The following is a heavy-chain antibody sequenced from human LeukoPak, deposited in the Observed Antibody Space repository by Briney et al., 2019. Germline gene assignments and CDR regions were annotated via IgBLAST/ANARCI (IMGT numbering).Heavy chain of an antibody. CDR1: GLTFSNAW. Sequence: GGSLRLSCAVSGLTFSNAWMSWVRQAPGKGLEWVGRIKSTTVDGTPEYAAPVKGRLTISRDDSKNTVYLQMNSLKTADTAVCSCTTGPGNSGYWGQGTLVTVSS. CDR2: IKSTTVDGTP. V-gene: IGHV3-15*01. J-gene: IGHJ4*02. D-gene: IGHD4-23*01. CDR3: TTGPGNSGY.